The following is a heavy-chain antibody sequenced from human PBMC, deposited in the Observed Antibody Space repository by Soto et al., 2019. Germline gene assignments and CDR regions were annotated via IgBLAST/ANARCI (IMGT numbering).Heavy chain of an antibody. V-gene: IGHV3-23*01. Sequence: EVQLLESGGGLVQPGGSLRLSCAASGFTFSSYAMSWVRQAPGKGLEWVSAISGSGGSTYYADSVKGRFTISRDNSKNTLYMQRNLLRAEDTAVYFCAKYLIVVIVAIFDCWGQGTLVTASS. CDR2: ISGSGGST. CDR3: AKYLIVVIVAIFDC. J-gene: IGHJ4*02. CDR1: GFTFSSYA. D-gene: IGHD2-15*01.